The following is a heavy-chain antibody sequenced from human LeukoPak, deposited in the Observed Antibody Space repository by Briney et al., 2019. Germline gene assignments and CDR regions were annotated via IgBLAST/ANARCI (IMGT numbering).Heavy chain of an antibody. V-gene: IGHV3-23*01. CDR1: GFTFSSYA. CDR2: ISGSGGST. D-gene: IGHD6-6*01. J-gene: IGHJ4*02. CDR3: AKGIAARGDWDY. Sequence: GGSLRLSCAASGFTFSSYAMSWVRQAPGKGLEWVTAISGSGGSTYYADSVKGRFTISRDNSKNTLYLQMNSLRAEDTAVYYCAKGIAARGDWDYWGQGTLVTVSS.